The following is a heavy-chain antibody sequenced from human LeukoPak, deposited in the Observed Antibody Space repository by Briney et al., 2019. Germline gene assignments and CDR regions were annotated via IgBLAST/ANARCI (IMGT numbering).Heavy chain of an antibody. J-gene: IGHJ4*02. CDR3: ARGAGIQLWLGDPDY. V-gene: IGHV1-46*01. CDR2: INPSGGST. D-gene: IGHD5-18*01. CDR1: GYTFTSYY. Sequence: ASVKVSCKASGYTFTSYYMHWVRQAPGQGLEWMGIINPSGGSTSYAQKFQGRVTMTRDMSTSTDYMELSSLRSEDTAVYYCARGAGIQLWLGDPDYWGQGTLVTVSS.